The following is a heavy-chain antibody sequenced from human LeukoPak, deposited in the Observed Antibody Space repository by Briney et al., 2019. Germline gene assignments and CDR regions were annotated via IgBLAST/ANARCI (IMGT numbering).Heavy chain of an antibody. D-gene: IGHD6-13*01. CDR3: ARDSSSSWLGGDY. CDR1: GFTFSSYA. Sequence: GGSLRLSCAASGFTFSSYAMHWVRQAPGKGLEWVAVISYDGSNKYYADSVKGRFTISRDNSKNTLYLQMNSLRAEDTAVYYCARDSSSSWLGGDYWGQGTLVTVSS. V-gene: IGHV3-30*04. J-gene: IGHJ4*02. CDR2: ISYDGSNK.